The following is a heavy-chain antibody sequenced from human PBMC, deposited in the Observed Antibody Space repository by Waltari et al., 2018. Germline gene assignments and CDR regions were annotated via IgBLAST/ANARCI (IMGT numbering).Heavy chain of an antibody. D-gene: IGHD2-15*01. Sequence: VRKVTGKVLEWRGIIWSGDSDTRYSPSLQGQVTISADQSISTAYRQWSSLMASETAMYYCAGYGNCSDGGCYGFDYRGQGTLVNVSP. J-gene: IGHJ4*02. CDR3: AGYGNCSDGGCYGFDY. CDR2: IWSGDSDT. V-gene: IGHV5-51*01.